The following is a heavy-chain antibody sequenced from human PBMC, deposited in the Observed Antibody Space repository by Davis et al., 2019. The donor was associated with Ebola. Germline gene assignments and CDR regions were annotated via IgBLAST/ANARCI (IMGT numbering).Heavy chain of an antibody. D-gene: IGHD4-17*01. J-gene: IGHJ4*02. Sequence: GGSLRLSCVASGVTFYNHWMTWVRQAPGKGLEWVASIKGDGSENRYVDSVKGRFTISRDNPKNSLYLQMNSLRGEDTGVYYCASRPADTTYYGVFDYWGQGTLVTVSS. V-gene: IGHV3-7*03. CDR2: IKGDGSEN. CDR3: ASRPADTTYYGVFDY. CDR1: GVTFYNHW.